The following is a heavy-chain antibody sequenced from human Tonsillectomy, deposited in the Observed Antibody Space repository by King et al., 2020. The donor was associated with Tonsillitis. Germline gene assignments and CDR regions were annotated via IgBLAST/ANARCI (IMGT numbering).Heavy chain of an antibody. J-gene: IGHJ3*02. CDR2: ISSSSSYT. CDR3: ARNASVVRGVRDAFDI. Sequence: QLVQSGGGLVKPGGSLRLSCAASGFNFGDYDMNWIRQASGKGLEWVSYISSSSSYTSYADSVKGRFTISRDNAKNSLYLQMNSLRAEDTAVYHCARNASVVRGVRDAFDIWGLGTMVTVSS. D-gene: IGHD3-10*01. V-gene: IGHV3-11*06. CDR1: GFNFGDYD.